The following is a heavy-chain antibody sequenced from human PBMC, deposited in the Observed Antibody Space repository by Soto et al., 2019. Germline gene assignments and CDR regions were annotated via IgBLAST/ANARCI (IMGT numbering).Heavy chain of an antibody. J-gene: IGHJ6*02. CDR1: GGSISSSSYY. V-gene: IGHV4-39*01. D-gene: IGHD3-9*01. CDR3: ARVLRYFDWLWPGYYGMDV. CDR2: IYYSGST. Sequence: ASETLSLTCTVSGGSISSSSYYWGWIRQPPGKGLEWIGSIYYSGSTYYNPSLKSRVTISVDTSKNQFSLKLSSVTAADTAVYYCARVLRYFDWLWPGYYGMDVWGQGTTVTVSS.